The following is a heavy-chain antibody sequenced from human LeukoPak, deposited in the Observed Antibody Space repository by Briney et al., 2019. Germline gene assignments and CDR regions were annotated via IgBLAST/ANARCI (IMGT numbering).Heavy chain of an antibody. Sequence: GRSLTLSCTASGFTSGDYAMIWVRQAPGEGLEWVGFIRNKRNGGTTESAASGKGRFTIARDDSKSIAYLQMNSLKTEDTGVYYCNTGGNNYYYGMDVWGQGTTVTVSS. V-gene: IGHV3-49*04. J-gene: IGHJ6*02. D-gene: IGHD1/OR15-1a*01. CDR1: GFTSGDYA. CDR2: IRNKRNGGTT. CDR3: NTGGNNYYYGMDV.